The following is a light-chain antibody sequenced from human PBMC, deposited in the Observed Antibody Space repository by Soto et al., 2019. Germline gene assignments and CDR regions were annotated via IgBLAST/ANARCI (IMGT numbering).Light chain of an antibody. CDR3: QQYGRSPLT. Sequence: EIVLTQSPGTLSLSPGERATLSCRAIQSVSSSYLAWYQQKPGQAPRLLIYGASSRATGIPDRFSGSGSGTDFTLTISRLEPEDFAFYYCQQYGRSPLTYGGGTKVDIK. J-gene: IGKJ4*01. CDR1: QSVSSSY. V-gene: IGKV3-20*01. CDR2: GAS.